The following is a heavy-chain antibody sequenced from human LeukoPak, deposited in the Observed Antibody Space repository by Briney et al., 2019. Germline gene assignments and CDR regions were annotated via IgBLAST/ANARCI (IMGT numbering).Heavy chain of an antibody. V-gene: IGHV3-64D*09. D-gene: IGHD1-26*01. CDR2: INDNGGRT. CDR1: GFTFSRYA. CDR3: DVGGSYAFDY. Sequence: QPGGSLRLSCSASGFTFSRYAMHWVRQAPGKGLEYVSGINDNGGRTHYGDSVKGRFSISRDNSKNTLHLQMSTLRAEDTALYVKDVGGSYAFDYWGQGILVTVAS. J-gene: IGHJ4*02.